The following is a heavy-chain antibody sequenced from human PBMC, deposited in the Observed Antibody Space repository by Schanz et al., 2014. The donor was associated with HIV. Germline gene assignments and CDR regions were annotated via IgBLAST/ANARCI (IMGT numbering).Heavy chain of an antibody. CDR2: INTGDGNL. CDR1: GHIFNSDY. J-gene: IGHJ4*02. CDR3: ARGPDYGKTTYNFDF. D-gene: IGHD3-10*01. Sequence: QVQLGQSGAEVKKPGASVWVSCKAPGHIFNSDYLHWVRQAPGHGLEWMGIINTGDGNLRYAQKFQGRVTMTRDTSTSPVYMELYSLTSEDTAVYYCARGPDYGKTTYNFDFWGQGTLVAVSS. V-gene: IGHV1-46*02.